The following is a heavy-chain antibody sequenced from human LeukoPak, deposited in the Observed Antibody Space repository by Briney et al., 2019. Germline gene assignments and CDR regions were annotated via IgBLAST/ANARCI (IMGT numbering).Heavy chain of an antibody. V-gene: IGHV3-15*01. CDR2: SKTNGGTT. J-gene: IGHJ4*02. CDR3: AGQWLRLGAIDY. Sequence: SKTNGGTTDYAAPVKGRFTISRDDSKNTLYLQMSSLKIEDTAVYYCAGQWLRLGAIDYWGQGTLVTVSS. D-gene: IGHD5-12*01.